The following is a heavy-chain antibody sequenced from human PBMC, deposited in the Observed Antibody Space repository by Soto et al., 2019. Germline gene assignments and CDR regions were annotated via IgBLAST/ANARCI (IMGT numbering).Heavy chain of an antibody. CDR3: ARVVYCSSTRCRGGMDV. Sequence: QVQLVESGGGVVQPGRSLRLSCAASGFTFNRYAMHWVRQAPGKVLEWVAVISYDGRNKYYADSVKGRFTISRDNSKNTLYLQMNSLRSEDTAVYYCARVVYCSSTRCRGGMDVWGQGTTVTVSS. CDR1: GFTFNRYA. V-gene: IGHV3-30*04. J-gene: IGHJ6*02. CDR2: ISYDGRNK. D-gene: IGHD2-2*01.